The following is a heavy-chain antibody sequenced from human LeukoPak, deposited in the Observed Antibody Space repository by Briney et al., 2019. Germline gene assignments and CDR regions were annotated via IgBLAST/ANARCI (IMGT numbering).Heavy chain of an antibody. Sequence: PSETLSLTCAVYGGSFSGYYWSWIRQPPGKGLEWIGEIIHRGSTNYNPSLKSRPTISVDTSKNQFSLKLSSVTAADTAVYYCARGDTVAARPGRFDYWGQGTLVTVSS. CDR2: IIHRGST. CDR1: GGSFSGYY. D-gene: IGHD6-6*01. V-gene: IGHV4-34*01. J-gene: IGHJ4*02. CDR3: ARGDTVAARPGRFDY.